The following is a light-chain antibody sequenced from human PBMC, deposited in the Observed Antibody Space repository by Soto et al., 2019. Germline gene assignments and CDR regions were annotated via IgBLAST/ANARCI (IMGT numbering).Light chain of an antibody. CDR3: QQYNNWPPYT. Sequence: EIVMTQSPATLSVSPGERATLSCRASQSVSSNLAWYQQKPGQATRLLIYGASTSATGIPARFSGSGSGTEFTLTISSLQSEDFAVYYCQQYNNWPPYTCGQGTKLEIK. J-gene: IGKJ2*01. CDR1: QSVSSN. V-gene: IGKV3-15*01. CDR2: GAS.